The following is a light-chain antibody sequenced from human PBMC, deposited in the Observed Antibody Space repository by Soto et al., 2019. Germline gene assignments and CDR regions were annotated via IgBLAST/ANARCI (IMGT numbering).Light chain of an antibody. J-gene: IGKJ1*01. Sequence: DIQMTQSPSTLSASVGDRVTITCRASQSISSWLAWYQQKPGKAPKLLIYDASSLESGVPSRFSGSGSGTEFTLTISSLQADDFATYYCQQYNSYSPWPFGQGNKVEIK. V-gene: IGKV1-5*01. CDR1: QSISSW. CDR2: DAS. CDR3: QQYNSYSPWP.